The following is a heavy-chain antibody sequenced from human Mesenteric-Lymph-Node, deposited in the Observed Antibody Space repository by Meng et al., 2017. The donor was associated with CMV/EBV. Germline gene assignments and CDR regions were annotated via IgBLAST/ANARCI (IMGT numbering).Heavy chain of an antibody. J-gene: IGHJ4*02. V-gene: IGHV3-33*01. D-gene: IGHD2-15*01. CDR2: IWYDGSNK. CDR1: GFTFSSYG. Sequence: GGSLRLSCAASGFTFSSYGMHWVRQAPGKGLEWVAVIWYDGSNKYYADSVKGRFTISRDNAKNTLYLQMNSLRAEDTAVYYCAREGAAHGRYFDYWGQGTLVTVSS. CDR3: AREGAAHGRYFDY.